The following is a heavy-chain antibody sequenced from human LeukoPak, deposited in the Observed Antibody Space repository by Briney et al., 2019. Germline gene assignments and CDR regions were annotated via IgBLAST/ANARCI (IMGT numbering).Heavy chain of an antibody. CDR3: AKVRRPRRETNEFEN. CDR2: IYYSGST. D-gene: IGHD1-1*01. Sequence: SETLSLTCTVSGGPISSGGYYWSWIRQHPGKGLEWIGYIYYSGSTYYNPSLKSRVTISVDTSKNQFSLKLSSVTAADTAVYYCAKVRRPRRETNEFENWGQGTLANGSS. V-gene: IGHV4-31*03. CDR1: GGPISSGGYY. J-gene: IGHJ4*01.